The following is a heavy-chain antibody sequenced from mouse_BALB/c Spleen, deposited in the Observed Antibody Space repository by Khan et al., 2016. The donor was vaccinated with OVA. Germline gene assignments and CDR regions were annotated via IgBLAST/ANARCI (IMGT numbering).Heavy chain of an antibody. CDR2: ISYSGRT. Sequence: EVQLQESGPGLVKPSQSLSLTCTVTGYSITSDYAWNWIRQFPGNKLEWMGYISYSGRTSYNPSLKSRLSITRDTSKTQFFLQLNSLTTEDTATYYCARSVTITTVVATDFDYWGQGTTLTVSS. D-gene: IGHD1-1*01. CDR1: GYSITSDYA. J-gene: IGHJ2*01. V-gene: IGHV3-2*02. CDR3: ARSVTITTVVATDFDY.